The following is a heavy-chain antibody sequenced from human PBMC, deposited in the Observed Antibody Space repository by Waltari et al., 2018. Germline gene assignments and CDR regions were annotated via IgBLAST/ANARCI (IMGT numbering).Heavy chain of an antibody. CDR3: ARDSSMDSSGYSTDAFDI. Sequence: QVQLQESGPGLVKPSEPLSLTCAVSGSSISSGYSWGWIRQPPGKGLEWIGSIYHSGSTYYNPSLKSRVTISVDTSKNQFSLKLSSVTAADTAVYYCARDSSMDSSGYSTDAFDIWGQGTMVTVSS. CDR2: IYHSGST. CDR1: GSSISSGYS. D-gene: IGHD3-22*01. J-gene: IGHJ3*02. V-gene: IGHV4-38-2*02.